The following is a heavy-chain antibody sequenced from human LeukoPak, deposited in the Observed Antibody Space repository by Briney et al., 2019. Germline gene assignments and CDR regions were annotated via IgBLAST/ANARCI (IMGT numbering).Heavy chain of an antibody. Sequence: SETLSLTCTVSGGSISSGGYYWSWIRQPPGKGLEWIGYIHDSGSTYYNPSLKSRVTISVDTSKNQFSLKLSSVTAADTAVYYCARDVGNYYDSSPHWGQGTLVTVSS. J-gene: IGHJ4*02. D-gene: IGHD3-22*01. CDR2: IHDSGST. V-gene: IGHV4-31*03. CDR1: GGSISSGGYY. CDR3: ARDVGNYYDSSPH.